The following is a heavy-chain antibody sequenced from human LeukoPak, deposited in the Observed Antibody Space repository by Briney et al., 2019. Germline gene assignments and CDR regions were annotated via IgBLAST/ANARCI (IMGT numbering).Heavy chain of an antibody. V-gene: IGHV3-30*04. CDR3: AKNGGGGDYGDYGAWFDP. Sequence: GESLRLSCAASGFTFSSYAMHWVRQAPGKGLEWVAVISYDGSNKYYADSVKGRFTISRDNSKNTLYLQMNSLRAEDTAVYYCAKNGGGGDYGDYGAWFDPWGQGALVTVSS. CDR1: GFTFSSYA. CDR2: ISYDGSNK. J-gene: IGHJ5*02. D-gene: IGHD4-17*01.